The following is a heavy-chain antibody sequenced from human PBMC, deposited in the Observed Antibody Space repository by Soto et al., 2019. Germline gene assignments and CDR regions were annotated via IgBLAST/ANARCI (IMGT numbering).Heavy chain of an antibody. J-gene: IGHJ2*01. Sequence: QVQLVQSGAEVKKPGASVKVSCTTYGYTFSDYFLHWVRQAPGQGPEWMGFVNPKRGGTEYAPKFQGRVTMTRNTSSSTVYMYLSGLTSDETAIYYCARDSGIPGRYWYFGLWGRGTLVTVSS. CDR1: GYTFSDYF. CDR2: VNPKRGGT. CDR3: ARDSGIPGRYWYFGL. D-gene: IGHD3-9*01. V-gene: IGHV1-2*02.